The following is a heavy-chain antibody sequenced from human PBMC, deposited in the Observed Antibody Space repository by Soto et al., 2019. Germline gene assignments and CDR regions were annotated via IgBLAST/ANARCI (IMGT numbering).Heavy chain of an antibody. Sequence: SETLSLTCSVSGGSISGSYWSWIRQSPGKGLEWLGYVYYTGSTNYSPSLRSRVSISVDTSKNEFSLRLSSVTAADKAVYFCARSVAVPGAHIDYWGQGTQVTVS. J-gene: IGHJ4*02. CDR3: ARSVAVPGAHIDY. D-gene: IGHD6-19*01. CDR2: VYYTGST. CDR1: GGSISGSY. V-gene: IGHV4-59*01.